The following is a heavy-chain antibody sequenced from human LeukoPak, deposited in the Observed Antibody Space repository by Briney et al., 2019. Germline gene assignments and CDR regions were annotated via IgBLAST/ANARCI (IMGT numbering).Heavy chain of an antibody. J-gene: IGHJ4*02. Sequence: GGSLRLSCAASGFTFDDYAMHWVRQAPGKGLEWVSGISWNSGSIGYADSVKGRFTISRDNAKSSLYLQMNGLRAEDTALYYCAKASYHDYGDYRPSYFDYWGQGTLVTVSS. CDR1: GFTFDDYA. D-gene: IGHD4-17*01. V-gene: IGHV3-9*01. CDR3: AKASYHDYGDYRPSYFDY. CDR2: ISWNSGSI.